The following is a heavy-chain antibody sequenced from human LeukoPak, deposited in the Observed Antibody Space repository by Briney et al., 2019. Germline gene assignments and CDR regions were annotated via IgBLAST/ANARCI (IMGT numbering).Heavy chain of an antibody. J-gene: IGHJ6*02. V-gene: IGHV3-73*01. Sequence: GGSLKLSCAASGFTFSGSAMHWVRQASGKGLEWVGRIRSKANSYATAYAASVTGRFTISRDDSKNTAYLQMNSLKTEDTAVYYCTRFGRDYQVPTTGYGMDVWGQGTTVTVSS. D-gene: IGHD4-17*01. CDR3: TRFGRDYQVPTTGYGMDV. CDR1: GFTFSGSA. CDR2: IRSKANSYAT.